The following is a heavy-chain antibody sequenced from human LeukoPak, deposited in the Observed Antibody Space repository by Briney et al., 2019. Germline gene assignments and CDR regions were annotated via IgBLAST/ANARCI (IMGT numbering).Heavy chain of an antibody. CDR2: ISDSGNT. Sequence: SETLSLTWTVSGGSISSRSYYWGWIRQPPGKGLEWIGKISDSGNTYYSPSLRSRVTISIDTSKNQFSLKLSSVTAADTAVYYCARLYYYGSGSPPYYFDYWGQGTLVTVSS. CDR1: GGSISSRSYY. J-gene: IGHJ4*02. D-gene: IGHD3-10*01. V-gene: IGHV4-39*01. CDR3: ARLYYYGSGSPPYYFDY.